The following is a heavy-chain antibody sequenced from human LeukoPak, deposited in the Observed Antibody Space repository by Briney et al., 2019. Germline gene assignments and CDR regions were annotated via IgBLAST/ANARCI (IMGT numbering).Heavy chain of an antibody. D-gene: IGHD3-22*01. CDR1: GLTFSDYY. CDR2: ISGSGTTT. Sequence: GGSLRLSCTASGLTFSDYYMTWIRQAPGKGLEWVSSISGSGTTTYSADSVRGRFTVSRDNAKNSVFLYMNSLRAEDTAVYYCAIQITMIVVVPYFDYWGQGTLVTVSS. V-gene: IGHV3-11*04. CDR3: AIQITMIVVVPYFDY. J-gene: IGHJ4*02.